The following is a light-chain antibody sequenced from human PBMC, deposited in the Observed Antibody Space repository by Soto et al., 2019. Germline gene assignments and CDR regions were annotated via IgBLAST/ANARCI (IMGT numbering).Light chain of an antibody. CDR2: EVT. J-gene: IGLJ2*01. V-gene: IGLV2-14*01. Sequence: QSVLTQPASVSGSPGQSITISCTGTRSDIGGYNYVSWFQQHPGKAPKLIIYEVTNRPSGVSNRFSGSKSGSTASLTVSGLQAEDEADYYCSSYTTSGTLVVFGAGTKLTVL. CDR1: RSDIGGYNY. CDR3: SSYTTSGTLVV.